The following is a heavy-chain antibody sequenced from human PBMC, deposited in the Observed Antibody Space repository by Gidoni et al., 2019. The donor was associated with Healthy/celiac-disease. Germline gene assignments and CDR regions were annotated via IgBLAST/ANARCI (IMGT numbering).Heavy chain of an antibody. CDR2: IYYSGST. Sequence: QLQLPESGPGLVKPSATLSLTCPVSGGSISLYYCSWIRQPPGKGLEWIGYIYYSGSTNYNPSLKSRVTRSVDTSKNQFSLKRSSVTAADTAVYYCARWSHSSGWYGPSVPYYFDYWGQGTLVTVSS. D-gene: IGHD6-19*01. V-gene: IGHV4-59*01. CDR3: ARWSHSSGWYGPSVPYYFDY. CDR1: GGSISLYY. J-gene: IGHJ4*02.